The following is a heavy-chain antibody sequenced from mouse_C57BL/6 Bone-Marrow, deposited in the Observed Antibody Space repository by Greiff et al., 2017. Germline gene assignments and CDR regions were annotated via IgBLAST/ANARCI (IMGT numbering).Heavy chain of an antibody. CDR3: ARRVYSNSWFAY. CDR2: INPNNGGT. V-gene: IGHV1-22*01. Sequence: VQLQPSGPELVKPGASVKMSCKASGYTFTDYNMHWVKQSHGKSLEWIGYINPNNGGTSYNQKFKGKATLTVNKSSSTAYMELRSLTSEDSAVYYCARRVYSNSWFAYWGQGTLVTVSA. D-gene: IGHD2-5*01. CDR1: GYTFTDYN. J-gene: IGHJ3*01.